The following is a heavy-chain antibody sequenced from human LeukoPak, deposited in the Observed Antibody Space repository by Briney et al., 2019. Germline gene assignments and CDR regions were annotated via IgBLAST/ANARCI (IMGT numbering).Heavy chain of an antibody. CDR1: GYTFTRYY. D-gene: IGHD2-2*01. J-gene: IGHJ5*02. CDR3: ARGPFMPNPWFDP. CDR2: ISPNNGGT. V-gene: IGHV1-2*02. Sequence: ASVKVSCKASGYTFTRYYMHWVRQAPGQGLEWMGWISPNNGGTNYAQKLQGRVTITRDTSIGTAYMELSRLSSDDTAVYYCARGPFMPNPWFDPWGQGTLVTVSS.